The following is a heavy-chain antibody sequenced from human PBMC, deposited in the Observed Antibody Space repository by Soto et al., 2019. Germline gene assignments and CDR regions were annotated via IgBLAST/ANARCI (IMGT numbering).Heavy chain of an antibody. J-gene: IGHJ4*02. CDR2: ISGSGDST. CDR3: ARRGSATFFEY. CDR1: GFTFSSYA. V-gene: IGHV3-23*01. Sequence: EVQLLESGGGLVQPGGSLRLSCAASGFTFSSYAMRWVRQAPGKGLEWVSAISGSGDSTYYADSVQGRFTISRDNSKNTLYLQMNSLRAEDTARYYCARRGSATFFEYWGQGTLVTVSS. D-gene: IGHD3-10*01.